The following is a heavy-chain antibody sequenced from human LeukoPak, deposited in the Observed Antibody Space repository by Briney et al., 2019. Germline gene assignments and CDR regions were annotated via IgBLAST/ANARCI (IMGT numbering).Heavy chain of an antibody. V-gene: IGHV3-21*01. Sequence: GGSLRLSCAVSGFTFDSFVMHWVRQAPGKGLAWVSCISSGSSLIYYADSVRGRFTISRDNAKNSLYLQMNSLRAEDTAVYYCAKDGSSTWYFDYWGQGSLVTVSS. CDR1: GFTFDSFV. CDR3: AKDGSSTWYFDY. D-gene: IGHD2-2*01. J-gene: IGHJ4*02. CDR2: ISSGSSLI.